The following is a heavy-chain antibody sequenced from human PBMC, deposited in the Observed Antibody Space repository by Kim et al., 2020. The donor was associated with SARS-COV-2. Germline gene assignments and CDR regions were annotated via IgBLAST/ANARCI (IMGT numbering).Heavy chain of an antibody. CDR3: ARDLAARRIRYYYMDV. D-gene: IGHD6-6*01. CDR1: GGSFSGYY. CDR2: INHSGST. J-gene: IGHJ6*03. Sequence: SETLSLTCAVYGGSFSGYYWSWIRQPPGKGLEWIGEINHSGSTNYNPSLKSRVTISVDTSKNQFSLKLSSVTAADTAVYYCARDLAARRIRYYYMDVWG. V-gene: IGHV4-34*01.